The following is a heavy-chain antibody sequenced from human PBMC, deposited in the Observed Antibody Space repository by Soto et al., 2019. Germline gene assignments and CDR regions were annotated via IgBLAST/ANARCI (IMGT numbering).Heavy chain of an antibody. CDR2: IILPFGTP. D-gene: IGHD3-22*01. V-gene: IGHV1-69*12. Sequence: QVRLVQSGAEVKKTESSVKVSCEASGTTFSNFAIGWVRQAPGQGLEWMGGIILPFGTPNYAQKFQGRVTXXAXXSMTTVYMELRGVRSGDPAVYYCVRGPDYEGYFDYWGQGTLVTVSS. J-gene: IGHJ4*02. CDR3: VRGPDYEGYFDY. CDR1: GTTFSNFA.